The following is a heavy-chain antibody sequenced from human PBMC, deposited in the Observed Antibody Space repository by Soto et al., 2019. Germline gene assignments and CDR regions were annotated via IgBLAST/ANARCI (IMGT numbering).Heavy chain of an antibody. V-gene: IGHV3-23*01. CDR3: AKALLVGITMVRGGIDY. D-gene: IGHD3-10*01. CDR2: ISGSGGST. CDR1: GFTFSSYA. J-gene: IGHJ4*02. Sequence: GGSLRLSCAASGFTFSSYAMSWVRQAPGKGLEWVSAISGSGGSTYYADSVKGRFTISRDNSKNTLYLQMNSLRAEDTAVYYCAKALLVGITMVRGGIDYWGQGTLVTVSS.